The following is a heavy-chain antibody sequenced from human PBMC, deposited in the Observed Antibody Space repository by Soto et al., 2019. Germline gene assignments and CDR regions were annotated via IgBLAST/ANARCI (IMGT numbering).Heavy chain of an antibody. Sequence: PGGSLRLSCAASGVTFSSYAMHWVRQAPGKGLEYVSAISSNGGSTYYANSVKGRFTISRDNSKNTLYLQMGSLRAEDMAVYYCARGYHSYDFWSGYYTGMGGTWHDYWGQGTLVTVSS. V-gene: IGHV3-64*01. CDR3: ARGYHSYDFWSGYYTGMGGTWHDY. CDR1: GVTFSSYA. CDR2: ISSNGGST. J-gene: IGHJ4*02. D-gene: IGHD3-3*01.